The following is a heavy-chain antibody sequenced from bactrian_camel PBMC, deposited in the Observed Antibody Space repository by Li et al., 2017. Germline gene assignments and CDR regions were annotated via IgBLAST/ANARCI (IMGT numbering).Heavy chain of an antibody. J-gene: IGHJ4*01. Sequence: QVQLVESGGGSVQAGGSLRLSCDASGSIYGDACVGWLRQAPGKEREGVAAIDSDGIASYADSVKGRFTISRDNAQSSLYLRMASLKPEDTAMYYCAADPARFGLQCHHSDYYDGPMTGYDFNYSGQGTQVTV. CDR1: GSIYGDAC. V-gene: IGHV3S53*01. CDR2: IDSDGIA. D-gene: IGHD4*01. CDR3: AADPARFGLQCHHSDYYDGPMTGYDFNY.